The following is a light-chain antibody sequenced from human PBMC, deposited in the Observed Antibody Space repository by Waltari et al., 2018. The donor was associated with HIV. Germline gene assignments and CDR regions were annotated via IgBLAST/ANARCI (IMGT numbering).Light chain of an antibody. Sequence: QPVLTQPPSASASLGASVTLTCTLSSGYRNYKVDWSQQRPGQGPRFVMRVGTGGIVGSKGDGIPDRFSVLGSGLNRYLTIKNIQEEDESDYHCGADHGSGSNFVSVFGGGTKLTVL. V-gene: IGLV9-49*01. CDR2: VGTGGIVG. CDR1: SGYRNYK. J-gene: IGLJ2*01. CDR3: GADHGSGSNFVSV.